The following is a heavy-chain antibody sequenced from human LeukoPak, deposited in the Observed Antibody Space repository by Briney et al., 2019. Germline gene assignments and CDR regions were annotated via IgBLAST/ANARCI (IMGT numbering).Heavy chain of an antibody. Sequence: GGSLRLSCAASGFTFSTYRMHWVRQAPGKGLLWVSRIEGDGSGTTYADSMKGRFTISRDNAKSTLYLQMNSLRDEDTAVYYCVTGLDSRGNSWGQGTLVTVSS. V-gene: IGHV3-74*01. D-gene: IGHD3-9*01. CDR2: IEGDGSGT. CDR3: VTGLDSRGNS. CDR1: GFTFSTYR. J-gene: IGHJ4*02.